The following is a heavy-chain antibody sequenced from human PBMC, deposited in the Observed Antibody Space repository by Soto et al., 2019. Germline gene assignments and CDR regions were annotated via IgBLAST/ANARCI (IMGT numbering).Heavy chain of an antibody. V-gene: IGHV4-59*01. Sequence: SETLSLTCTVSGGSISSYYWSWIRQPPGKGLEWIGYIYYSGSTNYNPSLKSRVTISVDTSKNQFSLKLSSVTAADTAVYYCARENWNYWFDPWGQGTRVTVSS. D-gene: IGHD1-7*01. CDR3: ARENWNYWFDP. CDR1: GGSISSYY. CDR2: IYYSGST. J-gene: IGHJ5*02.